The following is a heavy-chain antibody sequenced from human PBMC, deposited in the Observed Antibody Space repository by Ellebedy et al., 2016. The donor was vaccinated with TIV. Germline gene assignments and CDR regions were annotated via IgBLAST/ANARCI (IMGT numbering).Heavy chain of an antibody. Sequence: GGSLRLSCAASGFTFSDYYMTWIRQAPGMGLEWLAYISSDGTTTYYADSVKGRFTISRDNTEDSLDLQMNSLRAEDSALYYCARGYVRPRDYGLDFWGPGTTVIVSS. CDR3: ARGYVRPRDYGLDF. CDR1: GFTFSDYY. V-gene: IGHV3-11*01. CDR2: ISSDGTTT. J-gene: IGHJ6*02. D-gene: IGHD5-12*01.